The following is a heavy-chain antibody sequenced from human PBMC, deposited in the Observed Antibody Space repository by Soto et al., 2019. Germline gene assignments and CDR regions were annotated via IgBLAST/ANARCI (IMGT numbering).Heavy chain of an antibody. CDR2: IWYDGSNK. D-gene: IGHD3-10*01. J-gene: IGHJ3*02. CDR3: ARVEFEDYGSGSYYPLDAFDI. CDR1: GFTFSSYG. Sequence: GGSLRLSCAASGFTFSSYGMHWVRQAPGKGLEWVAVIWYDGSNKYYADSVKGRFTISRDNSKNTLYLQMNSLRAEDTAVYYCARVEFEDYGSGSYYPLDAFDIWGQGTMVTVSS. V-gene: IGHV3-33*01.